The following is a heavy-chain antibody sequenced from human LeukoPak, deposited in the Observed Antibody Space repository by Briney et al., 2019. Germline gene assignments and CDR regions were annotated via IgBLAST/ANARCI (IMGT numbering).Heavy chain of an antibody. Sequence: SETLSLTCTVSGGSISSYYWSWIRQPAGKGLEWIGRIYTSGSTNYNPSPKSRVTMSVDTSKNQFSLKLSSVTAADTAVYYCARGRTGYSGYDFDYWGQGTLVTVSS. D-gene: IGHD5-12*01. CDR1: GGSISSYY. V-gene: IGHV4-4*07. CDR3: ARGRTGYSGYDFDY. J-gene: IGHJ4*02. CDR2: IYTSGST.